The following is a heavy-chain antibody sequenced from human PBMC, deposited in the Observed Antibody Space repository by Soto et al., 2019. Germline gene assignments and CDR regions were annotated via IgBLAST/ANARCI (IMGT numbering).Heavy chain of an antibody. J-gene: IGHJ5*02. CDR1: LFTVINYW. D-gene: IGHD1-26*01. CDR2: IKEDGSEK. Sequence: SLRHSWSASLFTVINYWMSWVRQTPGKGLEWLANIKEDGSEKYYVDSVKGRFTISRDNAKNSLYLQMNSLRAEDTAVYYCARGGRYYFRAWGQGTLVTVSS. CDR3: ARGGRYYFRA. V-gene: IGHV3-7*01.